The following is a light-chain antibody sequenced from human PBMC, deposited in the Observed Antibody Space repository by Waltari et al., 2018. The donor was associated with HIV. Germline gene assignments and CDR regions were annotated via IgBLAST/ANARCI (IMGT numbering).Light chain of an antibody. CDR3: QSYDSSLSVVV. V-gene: IGLV1-40*01. CDR2: GTT. J-gene: IGLJ2*01. CDR1: SSNIGAGYG. Sequence: QSVLTQPPSVSGAPGQRVTISCTGSSSNIGAGYGVHWYQQLPGTAPKLLIYGTTNRPSGIPDRFSGSKSDPSASLAITGLQAEDEADYYCQSYDSSLSVVVFGGGTKLTVL.